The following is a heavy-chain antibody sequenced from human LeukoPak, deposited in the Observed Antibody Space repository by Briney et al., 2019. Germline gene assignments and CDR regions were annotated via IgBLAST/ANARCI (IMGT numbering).Heavy chain of an antibody. CDR2: ISYDGNNK. J-gene: IGHJ4*02. Sequence: GGSLRLSCAASGFTFAIYAMHWVRQAPGKGLEWVAVISYDGNNKYYADSVKGRFTISRDNAKNSLYLQMNSLRAEDTAVYYCARGGSYGAYWGQGTLVTVSS. D-gene: IGHD1-26*01. CDR1: GFTFAIYA. V-gene: IGHV3-30-3*01. CDR3: ARGGSYGAY.